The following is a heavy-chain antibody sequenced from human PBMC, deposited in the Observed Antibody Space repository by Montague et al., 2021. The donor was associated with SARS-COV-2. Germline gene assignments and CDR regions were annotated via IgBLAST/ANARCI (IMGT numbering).Heavy chain of an antibody. D-gene: IGHD3-22*01. CDR3: ARRCYYDSDGHYYFDY. CDR1: GDSISSGHW. Sequence: SETLSLTCAVSGDSISSGHWWTWVRQPPGKGLGWIGEIYHSGSTNYNPSLKSRVTISVDKSRNQFSLRSSSVTAADTAVYYCARRCYYDSDGHYYFDYWGQGTLVTVSS. J-gene: IGHJ4*02. V-gene: IGHV4-4*02. CDR2: IYHSGST.